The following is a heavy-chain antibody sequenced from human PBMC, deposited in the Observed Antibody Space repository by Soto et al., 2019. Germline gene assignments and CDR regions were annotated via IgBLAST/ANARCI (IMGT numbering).Heavy chain of an antibody. D-gene: IGHD6-19*01. CDR3: ARDLKGIAVAGTFDYYYGMDV. CDR2: IYHSGST. CDR1: GGSISSSNW. Sequence: TSETLSLTCAVSGGSISSSNWWSWVRQPPGKGLEWIGEIYHSGSTNYNPSLKSRVTISVDKSKNQFSLKLSSVTAADTAVYYCARDLKGIAVAGTFDYYYGMDVWGQGTTVTVSS. J-gene: IGHJ6*02. V-gene: IGHV4-4*02.